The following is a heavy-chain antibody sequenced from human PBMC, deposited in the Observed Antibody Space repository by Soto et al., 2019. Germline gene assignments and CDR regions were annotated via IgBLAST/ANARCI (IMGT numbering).Heavy chain of an antibody. D-gene: IGHD4-17*01. CDR1: GGSISSYY. Sequence: LSLTCTVSGGSISSYYWSWIRQPPGKGLEWIGYIYYSGSTNYNPSLKSRVTISVDTSKNQFSLKLSSVTAADTAVYYCARGDYGDYDNAFAIWCQGTMVT. V-gene: IGHV4-59*01. J-gene: IGHJ3*02. CDR3: ARGDYGDYDNAFAI. CDR2: IYYSGST.